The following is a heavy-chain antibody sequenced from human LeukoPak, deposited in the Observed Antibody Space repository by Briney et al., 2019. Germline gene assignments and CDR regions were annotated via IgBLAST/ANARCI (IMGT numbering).Heavy chain of an antibody. J-gene: IGHJ4*02. Sequence: PSETLSLTCTVSGGSISSFYWSWIRQPAGKALQWIGRIYGSGSTDYNPSLKSRVTMSIDTSKNQFSLQLSSVTAADTAVYYCARDCDYGGNRLDYFDYWGQGTLVTDSS. D-gene: IGHD4-23*01. V-gene: IGHV4-4*07. CDR3: ARDCDYGGNRLDYFDY. CDR1: GGSISSFY. CDR2: IYGSGST.